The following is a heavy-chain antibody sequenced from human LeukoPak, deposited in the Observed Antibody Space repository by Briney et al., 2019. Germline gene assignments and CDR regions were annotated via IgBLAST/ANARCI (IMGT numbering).Heavy chain of an antibody. CDR1: GYTFTDYY. CDR2: INPNSGGT. Sequence: ASVKVSCKASGYTFTDYYVHWVRQAPGQGLEWLGWINPNSGGTNYAQKFQGRVTMTRDTSISAAYMELSGLRSDDTAVYYCARGWRPYCTNGICYAKSWFDPWGQGTLVTVSS. V-gene: IGHV1-2*02. D-gene: IGHD2-8*01. CDR3: ARGWRPYCTNGICYAKSWFDP. J-gene: IGHJ5*02.